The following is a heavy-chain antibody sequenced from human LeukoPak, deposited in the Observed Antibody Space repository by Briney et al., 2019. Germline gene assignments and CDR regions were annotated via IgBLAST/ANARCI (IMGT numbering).Heavy chain of an antibody. CDR3: ARTTTVTREYFQH. V-gene: IGHV1-69*02. CDR2: IVPILGIA. D-gene: IGHD4-11*01. CDR1: GGTFSSYT. J-gene: IGHJ1*01. Sequence: SVKVSCKASGGTFSSYTASWVRQAPGQGLEWMGRIVPILGIANYAQKFQGRVTITADKSTSTAYMELSSLRSEDTAVYYCARTTTVTREYFQHWGQGTLVTVSS.